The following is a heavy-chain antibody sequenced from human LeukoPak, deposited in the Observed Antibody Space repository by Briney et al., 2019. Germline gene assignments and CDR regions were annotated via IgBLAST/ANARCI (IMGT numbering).Heavy chain of an antibody. CDR1: GYTFTGYY. J-gene: IGHJ4*02. D-gene: IGHD6-13*01. CDR3: ARDSNRIAAARSPLDY. CDR2: INPNSGGT. Sequence: ASVKVSCKASGYTFTGYYMHWVRQAPGQGLEWMGWINPNSGGTNYAQKFQGRVTMTRDTSIRTSYMELSRLRSDDTAVYYYARDSNRIAAARSPLDYWGQGTLVTVSS. V-gene: IGHV1-2*02.